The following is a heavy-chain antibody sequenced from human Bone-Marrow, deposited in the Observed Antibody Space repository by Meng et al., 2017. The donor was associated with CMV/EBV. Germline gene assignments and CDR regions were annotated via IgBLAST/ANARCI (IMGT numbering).Heavy chain of an antibody. D-gene: IGHD5-12*01. CDR3: VKNKSAGDIRSLGYYFDY. Sequence: GGSLRLSCAASGFTFDDYAMHWVRQAPGKGLEWVSGINWNSRNIGYAESVKGRFTISRDNAKKSLYLQMNSLRAEDMAFYYCVKNKSAGDIRSLGYYFDYWGQGTLVTVSS. V-gene: IGHV3-9*03. J-gene: IGHJ4*02. CDR1: GFTFDDYA. CDR2: INWNSRNI.